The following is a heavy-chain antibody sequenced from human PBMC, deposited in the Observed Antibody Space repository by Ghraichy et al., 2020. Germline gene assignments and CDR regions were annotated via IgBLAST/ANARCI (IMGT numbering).Heavy chain of an antibody. J-gene: IGHJ4*02. CDR3: AKDLGYCSGGSCSTFFDY. CDR2: ISWNSGSI. V-gene: IGHV3-9*01. Sequence: GGSLRLSCAASGFTFDDYAMHWVRQAPGKGLEWVSGISWNSGSIGYADSVKGRFTISRDNAKNSLYLQMNSLRAEDTALYYCAKDLGYCSGGSCSTFFDYWGQGTLVTVSS. D-gene: IGHD2-15*01. CDR1: GFTFDDYA.